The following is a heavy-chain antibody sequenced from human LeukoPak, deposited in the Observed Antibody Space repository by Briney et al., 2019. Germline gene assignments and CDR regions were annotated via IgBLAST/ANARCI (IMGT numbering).Heavy chain of an antibody. CDR1: GFTVSSNY. CDR2: IYNGAST. V-gene: IGHV3-66*01. D-gene: IGHD6-13*01. CDR3: ARGAAAGAYYGMDV. J-gene: IGHJ6*02. Sequence: GSLRLSCAASGFTVSSNYMSWVRQAPGKGLEWVSVIYNGASTYYADSVKGRFTISRDNSKNTLYLQMNSLRAEDTAVYYCARGAAAGAYYGMDVWGQGITVTVSS.